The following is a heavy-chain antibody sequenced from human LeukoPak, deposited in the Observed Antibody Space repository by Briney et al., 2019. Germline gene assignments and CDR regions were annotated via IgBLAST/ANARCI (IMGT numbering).Heavy chain of an antibody. D-gene: IGHD6-19*01. J-gene: IGHJ4*02. CDR3: ARGSGQWPKFYFDY. Sequence: PGGSLRLSCAASGFTFRRDAISWVRQAPGKGLEWVAVIWYDGSNKYYADSVKGRFTISRDNSKNTLYLQMNSLRAEDTAVYYCARGSGQWPKFYFDYWGQGTLVTVSS. CDR2: IWYDGSNK. V-gene: IGHV3-33*07. CDR1: GFTFRRDA.